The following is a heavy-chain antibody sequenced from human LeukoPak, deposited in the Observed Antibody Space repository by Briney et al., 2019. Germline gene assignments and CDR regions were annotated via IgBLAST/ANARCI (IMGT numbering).Heavy chain of an antibody. J-gene: IGHJ5*02. D-gene: IGHD2-15*01. V-gene: IGHV4-34*01. CDR3: ARGRRVVVVAAGKWFDP. CDR1: GGSFSGYY. CDR2: INHSGST. Sequence: SETLSLTCAVYGGSFSGYYWSWIRQPPGKGLEWIGEINHSGSTNYNPSLKSRVTISVDTSKNQFSLKLSPVTAADTAVYYCARGRRVVVVAAGKWFDPWGQGTLVTVSS.